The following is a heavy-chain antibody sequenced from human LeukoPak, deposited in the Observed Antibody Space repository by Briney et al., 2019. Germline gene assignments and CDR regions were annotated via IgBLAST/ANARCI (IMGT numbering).Heavy chain of an antibody. CDR1: GYTFTGYY. D-gene: IGHD2-21*01. V-gene: IGHV1-2*02. CDR2: INPNSGGT. Sequence: EASVKVSCKASGYTFTGYYMHWVRQAPGQGLEWMGWINPNSGGTNYAQKFQGRVTMTRDTSISTAYMELSRLRSDDTAVYYCARGLESSNWWWPDWGQGTLVTVSS. CDR3: ARGLESSNWWWPD. J-gene: IGHJ4*02.